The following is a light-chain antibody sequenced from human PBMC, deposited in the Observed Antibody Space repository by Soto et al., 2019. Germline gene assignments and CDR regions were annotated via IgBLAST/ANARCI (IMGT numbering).Light chain of an antibody. CDR2: AAS. CDR3: LQDYNYPRT. V-gene: IGKV1-6*01. J-gene: IGKJ4*02. Sequence: AIQMTQSPSSLSASVGDRVTITCRASQGIRNDLGWYQQKPGKAPKLLIYAASSLQSGVPSRISGSGSVTDFTLTISSLQPQDFATYYCLQDYNYPRTFGGGTKVDIK. CDR1: QGIRND.